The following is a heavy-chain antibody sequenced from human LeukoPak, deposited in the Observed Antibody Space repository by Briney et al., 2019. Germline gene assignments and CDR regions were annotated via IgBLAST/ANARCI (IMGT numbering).Heavy chain of an antibody. V-gene: IGHV5-51*01. D-gene: IGHD5-18*01. CDR3: ARHFGSYGPLDY. J-gene: IGHJ4*02. CDR2: IYPGDSDI. Sequence: GESLKISCKGSGYSFTDYWIGWLRQMPGKGLEWMGIIYPGDSDIRYSPSFQGQVTISAEKSINTAYLQWSSLKASDTAMYYCARHFGSYGPLDYWGQGTLVTVSS. CDR1: GYSFTDYW.